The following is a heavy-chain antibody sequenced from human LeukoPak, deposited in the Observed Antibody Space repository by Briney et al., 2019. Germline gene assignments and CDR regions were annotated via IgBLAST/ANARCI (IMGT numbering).Heavy chain of an antibody. V-gene: IGHV3-7*01. Sequence: GGSLRLSCAASGFTFSSYWMSWVRQAPGKGLEWVANIKQDGSEKYYVDSVKGRFTISRDNAKDSLYLQMNSLRAEDTAVYYCARAGFPTAMAYFDYWGRGTLVTVSS. CDR2: IKQDGSEK. CDR3: ARAGFPTAMAYFDY. CDR1: GFTFSSYW. D-gene: IGHD5-18*01. J-gene: IGHJ4*02.